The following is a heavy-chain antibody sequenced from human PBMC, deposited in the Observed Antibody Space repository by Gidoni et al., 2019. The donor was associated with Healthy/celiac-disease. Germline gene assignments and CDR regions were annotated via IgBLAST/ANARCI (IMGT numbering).Heavy chain of an antibody. J-gene: IGHJ3*02. CDR1: GFTVSSNY. D-gene: IGHD3-3*01. V-gene: IGHV3-53*02. CDR2: IYSGGST. Sequence: EVQLVATGGGLIQPGGSLRLSCAASGFTVSSNYMSWVRQAPGKGLEWVSVIYSGGSTYYADSVKGRFTISRDNSKNTLYLQMNSLRAEDTAVYYCARVILEWEGAFDIWGQGTMVTVSS. CDR3: ARVILEWEGAFDI.